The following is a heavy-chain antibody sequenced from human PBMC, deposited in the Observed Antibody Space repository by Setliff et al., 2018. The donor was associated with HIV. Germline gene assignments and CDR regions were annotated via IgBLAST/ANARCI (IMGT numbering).Heavy chain of an antibody. CDR2: TFDNGNT. J-gene: IGHJ4*02. CDR3: ARHRDGGTYPLDY. CDR1: GGSISFYY. V-gene: IGHV4-59*08. D-gene: IGHD1-26*01. Sequence: PSETLSLTCSISGGSISFYYWNWLRQTPGKGLEWIAYTFDNGNTHYNPSLESRVTLSLDTSRNLFSLRLASVTAADTAVYYCARHRDGGTYPLDYWGQGTLVTVSS.